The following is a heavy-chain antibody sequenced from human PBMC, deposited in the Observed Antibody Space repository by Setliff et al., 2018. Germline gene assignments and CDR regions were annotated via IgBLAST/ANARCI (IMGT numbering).Heavy chain of an antibody. CDR3: ARTGTYRYFDY. V-gene: IGHV4-59*05. CDR1: GASVSSHY. CDR2: IHYSGNT. J-gene: IGHJ4*02. Sequence: SETLSLTCNVSGASVSSHYWDWIRQPPGKGLEWIGRIHYSGNTYYNASLKSRVIISVDTAQNQFSLSLSSVTAADTAVYYCARTGTYRYFDYWGQGTLVTVSS. D-gene: IGHD1-1*01.